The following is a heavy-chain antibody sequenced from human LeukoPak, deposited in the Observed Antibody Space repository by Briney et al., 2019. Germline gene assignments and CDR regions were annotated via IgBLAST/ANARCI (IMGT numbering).Heavy chain of an antibody. V-gene: IGHV1-18*01. J-gene: IGHJ4*02. Sequence: VASVKVSCKASGYTFISYGISWVRQAPGQGLEWMGWISAYNGNTNYAQKFQGRVTVTTDTSTSTAYMELRSLRSDDTAVYYCARGRGPTGSPYYFDYWGQGTLFTVSS. D-gene: IGHD1-1*01. CDR2: ISAYNGNT. CDR3: ARGRGPTGSPYYFDY. CDR1: GYTFISYG.